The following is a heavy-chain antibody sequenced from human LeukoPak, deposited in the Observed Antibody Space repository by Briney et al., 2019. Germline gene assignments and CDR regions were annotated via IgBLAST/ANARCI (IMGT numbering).Heavy chain of an antibody. V-gene: IGHV4-31*03. D-gene: IGHD4-17*01. CDR3: ASSKVMDYGAHTWALDI. Sequence: SQTLSLTCTVSGGSISSGGYYWSWIRQHPGKGLEWIGYIYYSGIYYNPSLKSRVTISIDTSKNQFSLKLSSVTAADTAVYYCASSKVMDYGAHTWALDIWGQGTMVTVSS. J-gene: IGHJ3*02. CDR2: IYYSGI. CDR1: GGSISSGGYY.